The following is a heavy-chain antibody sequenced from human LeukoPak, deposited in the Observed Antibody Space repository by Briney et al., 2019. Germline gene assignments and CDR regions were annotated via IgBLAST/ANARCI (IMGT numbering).Heavy chain of an antibody. D-gene: IGHD3-16*01. V-gene: IGHV1-2*02. CDR2: INPNSGDT. CDR1: GYTFTDYY. Sequence: ASVKVSCKASGYTFTDYYIHWVRQAPGQGLEWMGWINPNSGDTNYAQKSQGRVTMTRDTSISTAYMELSRLTPDDTAVYYCARDPSSVEYYVDYWGQGTLVTVPS. CDR3: ARDPSSVEYYVDY. J-gene: IGHJ4*02.